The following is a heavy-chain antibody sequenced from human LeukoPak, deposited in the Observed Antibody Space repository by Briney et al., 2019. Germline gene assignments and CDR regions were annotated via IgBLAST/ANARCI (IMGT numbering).Heavy chain of an antibody. CDR1: SGSISSDNYY. CDR2: IYYSGTT. CDR3: ASAYCSSTSCSFDP. J-gene: IGHJ5*02. D-gene: IGHD2-2*01. Sequence: SETLSLTCSVSSGSISSDNYYWGWIRQTPGKGLEWIGSIYYSGTTFYNPSLRSRVTISMDTSKNQLFLQLNSVTAADTAVYYCASAYCSSTSCSFDPWGQGTLVTVSS. V-gene: IGHV4-39*07.